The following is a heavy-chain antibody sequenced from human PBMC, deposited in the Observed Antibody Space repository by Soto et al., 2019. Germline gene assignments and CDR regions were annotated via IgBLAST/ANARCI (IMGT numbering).Heavy chain of an antibody. Sequence: EVQLVESGGGLVQPGGSLRLSCAASGFTFSSYSMNWVRQAPGKGLEWVSYISSSSSTIYYADSVKGRFTISRDNAKNSLYLQMNSLRDEDTAVYYCARDRVGVVVAPDRGFYYGMDVWGQGTTVTVSS. CDR1: GFTFSSYS. V-gene: IGHV3-48*02. CDR2: ISSSSSTI. J-gene: IGHJ6*02. CDR3: ARDRVGVVVAPDRGFYYGMDV. D-gene: IGHD2-15*01.